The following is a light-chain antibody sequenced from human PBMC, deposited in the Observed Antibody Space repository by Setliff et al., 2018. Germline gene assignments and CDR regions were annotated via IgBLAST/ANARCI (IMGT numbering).Light chain of an antibody. V-gene: IGLV2-23*02. Sequence: QSALAQPASVSGSPGQSITISCTGTNSAIGTYDLVSWYQHHPGKAPKLIIYEVNKRPSWISDRFSGSKSGNTASLTISGLQAADEADYHCCSFAETNILVFGGGTQLTVL. CDR2: EVN. J-gene: IGLJ3*02. CDR1: NSAIGTYDL. CDR3: CSFAETNILV.